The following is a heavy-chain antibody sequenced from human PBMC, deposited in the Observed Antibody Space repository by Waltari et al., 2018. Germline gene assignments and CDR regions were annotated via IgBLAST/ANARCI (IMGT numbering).Heavy chain of an antibody. D-gene: IGHD3-9*01. Sequence: VQLVESGGGVVQPGRSLRLSCAASGFTFSSYAMHWVRQAPGKGLEWVAVISYDGSNKYYADSVKGRFTISRDNSKNTLYLQMNSLRAEDTAVYYCARGGYFDWLLLDYWGQGTLVTVSS. CDR1: GFTFSSYA. V-gene: IGHV3-30-3*01. CDR2: ISYDGSNK. J-gene: IGHJ4*02. CDR3: ARGGYFDWLLLDY.